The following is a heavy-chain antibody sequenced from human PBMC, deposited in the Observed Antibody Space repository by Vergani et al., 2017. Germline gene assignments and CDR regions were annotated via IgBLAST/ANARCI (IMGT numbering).Heavy chain of an antibody. CDR3: AGGVPYGGNSSYYYYGMDV. Sequence: QVQLVQSGAEVKKPGSSVKVSCKASGGTFSSYTISWVRQAPGQGLEWMGRIIPILGIANYAQKVQGRVTITADKSTSTAYMELSSLRSEDTAVYYCAGGVPYGGNSSYYYYGMDVWGQGTTVTVSS. CDR1: GGTFSSYT. CDR2: IIPILGIA. D-gene: IGHD4-23*01. J-gene: IGHJ6*02. V-gene: IGHV1-69*02.